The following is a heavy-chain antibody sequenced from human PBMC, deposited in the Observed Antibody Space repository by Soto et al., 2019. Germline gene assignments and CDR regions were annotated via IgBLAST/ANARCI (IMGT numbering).Heavy chain of an antibody. J-gene: IGHJ4*02. D-gene: IGHD4-17*01. Sequence: GGSLRLSCAASGFTFSGSAMHWVRQASGKGLEWVGRIRSKANSYGTAYAASVKGRFTISRDDSKNTAYLQMNSLKTEDTAVYYCTRPVNSPAYDYGDYYFDYWGQGTLVTVSS. CDR3: TRPVNSPAYDYGDYYFDY. V-gene: IGHV3-73*01. CDR1: GFTFSGSA. CDR2: IRSKANSYGT.